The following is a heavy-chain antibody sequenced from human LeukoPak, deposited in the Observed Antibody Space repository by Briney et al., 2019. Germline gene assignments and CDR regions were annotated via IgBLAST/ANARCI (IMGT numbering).Heavy chain of an antibody. Sequence: GGSLRLSCAASGFTFSSYWMHWVRQAPGKGLVWVSRINSDGSSTSYADSVKGRFTISRDNAKNTLYLQMNSLRAEDTAVYYCARGWLQFEYYYYGMDVWGQGTTVTVSS. V-gene: IGHV3-74*01. CDR1: GFTFSSYW. CDR3: ARGWLQFEYYYYGMDV. CDR2: INSDGSST. J-gene: IGHJ6*02. D-gene: IGHD5-24*01.